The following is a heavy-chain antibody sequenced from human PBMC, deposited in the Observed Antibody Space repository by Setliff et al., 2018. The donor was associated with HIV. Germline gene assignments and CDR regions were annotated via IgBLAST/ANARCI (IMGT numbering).Heavy chain of an antibody. Sequence: GGSLRLSCAASGFTFSTNTMNWVRQAPGKGLEWVSYISSGSSTIYYADSVKGRFTISRDNAKNSLYLQVHSLRAEDTAVYYCASQGALNNFWTGYLGGFDMWGPGTMVTVSS. V-gene: IGHV3-48*01. CDR2: ISSGSSTI. CDR1: GFTFSTNT. J-gene: IGHJ3*02. CDR3: ASQGALNNFWTGYLGGFDM. D-gene: IGHD3-3*01.